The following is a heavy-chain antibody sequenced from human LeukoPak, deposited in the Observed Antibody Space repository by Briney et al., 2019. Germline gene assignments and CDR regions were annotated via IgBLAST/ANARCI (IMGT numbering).Heavy chain of an antibody. CDR1: GYTFTSYG. J-gene: IGHJ4*02. V-gene: IGHV1-18*01. Sequence: ASVKVSCKASGYTFTSYGISWVRQAPGQGLEWMGWISAYNGNTNYAQKFQGRVTITADKSTSTAYMELSSLRSEDTAVYYCARDPTRYDSSGYYYGYWGQGTLVTVPS. D-gene: IGHD3-22*01. CDR2: ISAYNGNT. CDR3: ARDPTRYDSSGYYYGY.